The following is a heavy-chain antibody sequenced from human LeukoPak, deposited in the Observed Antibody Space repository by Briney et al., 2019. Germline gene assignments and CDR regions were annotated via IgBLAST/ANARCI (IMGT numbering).Heavy chain of an antibody. D-gene: IGHD6-19*01. Sequence: GGSLRLSCAASGFTFSSYAMSWVRQAPGKGREWVSAISGSGGSTYYADSVKGRFAISRHNSKNTLYLQMNRLRADDTAVYYCAKVRIAVAGYVAYSFHYWGGSPLDTVSS. CDR1: GFTFSSYA. J-gene: IGHJ4*02. CDR2: ISGSGGST. V-gene: IGHV3-23*01. CDR3: AKVRIAVAGYVAYSFHY.